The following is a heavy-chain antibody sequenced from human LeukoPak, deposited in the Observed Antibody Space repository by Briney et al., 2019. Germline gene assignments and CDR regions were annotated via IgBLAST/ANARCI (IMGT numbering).Heavy chain of an antibody. CDR2: IWYDGSNK. J-gene: IGHJ5*02. V-gene: IGHV3-33*01. D-gene: IGHD6-6*01. CDR1: GFTFSSYG. Sequence: GGSLRLSCAASGFTFSSYGMHWVRQAPGKELEWVAVIWYDGSNKYYADSVKGRFTISRDNSKNTLYLQMNSLRAEDSAMYYCAATYSSSGNWFDPWGQGTLVTVSS. CDR3: AATYSSSGNWFDP.